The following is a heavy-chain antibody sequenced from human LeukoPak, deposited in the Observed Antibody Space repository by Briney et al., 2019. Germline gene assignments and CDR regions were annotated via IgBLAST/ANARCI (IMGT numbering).Heavy chain of an antibody. CDR3: VRDMRHIVVVTGGGWSDP. Sequence: SQTLSLTCSVSGGSMTVGAYFWSCIRQLPGKGLEWNGYVYQRGNPYSTPSLQTRLNISIDTSRNQFSLQLTSVTGAHTGVYYCVRDMRHIVVVTGGGWSDPWGHGTLVTVSS. D-gene: IGHD2-21*02. CDR2: VYQRGNP. CDR1: GGSMTVGAYF. V-gene: IGHV4-30-4*01. J-gene: IGHJ5*02.